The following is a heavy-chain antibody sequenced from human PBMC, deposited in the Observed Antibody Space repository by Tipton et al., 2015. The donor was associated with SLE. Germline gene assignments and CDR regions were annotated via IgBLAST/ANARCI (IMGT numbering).Heavy chain of an antibody. Sequence: SLRLSCAASGFTFDDYTMHWVRQAPGKGLEWVSLISWDGGSTYYADSVKGRFTISRDNSKNTLYLQMGSLRAEDMAVYYCARAPCGGDCYFFDYWGQGTLVTVSS. CDR3: ARAPCGGDCYFFDY. J-gene: IGHJ4*02. V-gene: IGHV3-43*01. CDR1: GFTFDDYT. CDR2: ISWDGGST. D-gene: IGHD2-21*01.